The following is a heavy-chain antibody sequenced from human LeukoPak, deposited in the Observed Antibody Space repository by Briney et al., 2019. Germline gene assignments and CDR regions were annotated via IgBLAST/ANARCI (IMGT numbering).Heavy chain of an antibody. CDR1: GFTFNIYG. V-gene: IGHV3-23*01. CDR2: ISGSGVST. J-gene: IGHJ5*02. D-gene: IGHD1-26*01. CDR3: AKDRGPYIGIDNNWLRP. Sequence: GGSLRLSCAASGFTFNIYGMNWVRQAPGKGLEWVSGISGSGVSTDHADSVKGRFTTSRDNSKNMVYLQMNTLRAEDTATYYCAKDRGPYIGIDNNWLRPWGQGTLVTVSS.